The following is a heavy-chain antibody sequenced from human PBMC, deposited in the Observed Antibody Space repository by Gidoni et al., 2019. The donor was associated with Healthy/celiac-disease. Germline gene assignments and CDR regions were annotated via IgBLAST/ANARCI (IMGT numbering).Heavy chain of an antibody. V-gene: IGHV1-69*01. D-gene: IGHD2-2*01. J-gene: IGHJ6*02. CDR3: ARGGPYCSSTSCSTSYYYYYGMDV. Sequence: QVQLVQSGAEVKKPGSSVKVSCKASAGTFSSYAISWVRQAPGQGLEWMGGIIPIFGTANYAQKFQGRVTITADESTSTAYMELSSLRSEDTAVYYCARGGPYCSSTSCSTSYYYYYGMDVWGQGTTVTVSS. CDR1: AGTFSSYA. CDR2: IIPIFGTA.